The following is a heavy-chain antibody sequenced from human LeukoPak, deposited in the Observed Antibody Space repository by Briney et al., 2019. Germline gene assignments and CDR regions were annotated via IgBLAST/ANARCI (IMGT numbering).Heavy chain of an antibody. J-gene: IGHJ6*04. D-gene: IGHD4-17*01. CDR2: IYYFGST. CDR3: ARADYSDHGVALDV. CDR1: GGSISSGGYY. V-gene: IGHV4-31*03. Sequence: SQTLSLTCTVSGGSISSGGYYWSWIRQHPGKGLEWIGYIYYFGSTYYNVSLKSRLTISLDTSKNQFSLKLSSVTVADTAVYYCARADYSDHGVALDVWGTGTTVTVSS.